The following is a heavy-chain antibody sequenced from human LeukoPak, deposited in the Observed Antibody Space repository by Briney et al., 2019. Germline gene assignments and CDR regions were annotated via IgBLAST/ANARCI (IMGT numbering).Heavy chain of an antibody. CDR2: IYYSGST. CDR3: ARGSHDYSNGDY. Sequence: SSETLSLTCTVSGGSISSSSYYWGWIRQPPGKGLEWIGSIYYSGSTYYNPSLKSRVTISVDTSKNQFSLKLSSVTAADTAVYYCARGSHDYSNGDYWGQGTLVTVSS. V-gene: IGHV4-39*01. D-gene: IGHD4-11*01. J-gene: IGHJ4*02. CDR1: GGSISSSSYY.